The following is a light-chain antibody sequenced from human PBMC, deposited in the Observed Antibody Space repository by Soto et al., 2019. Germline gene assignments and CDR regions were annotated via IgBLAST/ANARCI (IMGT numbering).Light chain of an antibody. Sequence: QSALTQPASVSGSPGQSITISCTGTSSDVGSYNLVSWYQQHPGKAPKLMIYEGSKRPSGVSNRFSGSKSGNTASLTISGLQAEDEADYYCCSYAGSSPWVLGGGTQLTVL. J-gene: IGLJ3*02. CDR2: EGS. V-gene: IGLV2-23*01. CDR3: CSYAGSSPWV. CDR1: SSDVGSYNL.